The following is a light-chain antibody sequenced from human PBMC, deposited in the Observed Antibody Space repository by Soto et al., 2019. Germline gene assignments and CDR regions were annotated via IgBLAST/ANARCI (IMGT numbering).Light chain of an antibody. Sequence: DIQMTQSPSTLSASVGDRVTITCRASQSLSNRLAWYKQKPGKAPKVLIYDASSLESGVPSRFSGSGSGTDFILNISSLHPDDFATYCFQYYAAVWTFGQVSKVEIK. J-gene: IGKJ1*01. CDR2: DAS. V-gene: IGKV1-5*01. CDR3: QYYAAVWT. CDR1: QSLSNR.